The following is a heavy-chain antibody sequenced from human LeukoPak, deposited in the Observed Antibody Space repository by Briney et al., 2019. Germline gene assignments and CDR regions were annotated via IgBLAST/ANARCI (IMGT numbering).Heavy chain of an antibody. Sequence: ASVKVSCKASGYTFTGYYMHWVRQAPGQGLEWMGWINPNSGGTNYAQKFQGRVTMTRDTSISTAYMELSRLRSDDTAVYYCARDYDYVWGSYRHYFDYWGQGTLVTVSS. J-gene: IGHJ4*02. CDR3: ARDYDYVWGSYRHYFDY. CDR2: INPNSGGT. CDR1: GYTFTGYY. D-gene: IGHD3-16*02. V-gene: IGHV1-2*02.